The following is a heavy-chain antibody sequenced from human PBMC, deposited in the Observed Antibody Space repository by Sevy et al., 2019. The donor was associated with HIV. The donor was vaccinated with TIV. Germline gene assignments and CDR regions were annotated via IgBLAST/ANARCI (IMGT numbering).Heavy chain of an antibody. CDR2: ISGTSQTI. V-gene: IGHV3-48*01. CDR3: ARVPLYDDPWYCDH. J-gene: IGHJ4*02. CDR1: GFSFSTYS. Sequence: GGSLRLSCGAAGFSFSTYSLNWVRQAPGKGLEWISYISGTSQTIYYADAVKSRFTISRDNAKNSLYLQMNSLGAEDTAIYYCARVPLYDDPWYCDHWGQGSLVTVSS. D-gene: IGHD2-15*01.